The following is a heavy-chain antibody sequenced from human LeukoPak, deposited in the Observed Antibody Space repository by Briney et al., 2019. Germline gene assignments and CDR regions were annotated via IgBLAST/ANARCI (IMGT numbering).Heavy chain of an antibody. J-gene: IGHJ6*02. D-gene: IGHD2-21*02. CDR1: GYTFTSYD. V-gene: IGHV1-8*01. CDR3: ASAYCGGDCYPNYGMDV. Sequence: ASVKVSCKAPGYTFTSYDINWVRQATGQGLEWMGWMNPNSGNTGYAQKFQGRVTMTRNTSISTAYMVLSSLRSEDTAVYYCASAYCGGDCYPNYGMDVWGQGTTVTVSS. CDR2: MNPNSGNT.